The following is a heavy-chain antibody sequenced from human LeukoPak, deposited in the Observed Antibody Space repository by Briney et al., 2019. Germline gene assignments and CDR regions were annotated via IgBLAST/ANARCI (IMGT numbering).Heavy chain of an antibody. D-gene: IGHD2-2*02. CDR1: GFTFSSYG. Sequence: GGSLRLSCAASGFTFSSYGMHWVRQAPGKGLEWVAVISHDGSNQYYGDSVKGRFTISRDNSKNTLYLQMDSLKTEDTAVYYCAKGEYYTASMVDYWGQGTLVTVSS. J-gene: IGHJ4*02. CDR2: ISHDGSNQ. CDR3: AKGEYYTASMVDY. V-gene: IGHV3-30*18.